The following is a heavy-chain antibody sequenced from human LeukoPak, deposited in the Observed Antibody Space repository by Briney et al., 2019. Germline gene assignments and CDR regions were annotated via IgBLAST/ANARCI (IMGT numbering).Heavy chain of an antibody. V-gene: IGHV1-8*01. CDR1: GYTFTSYD. D-gene: IGHD5-24*01. CDR3: ARRDGYKDTIDY. J-gene: IGHJ4*02. CDR2: MNPNSGNT. Sequence: ASVKVSCKASGYTFTSYDINWVRQATGQGLEWMGWMNPNSGNTGYAQKFQGRVTMTRNTSISTAYMELSSLRSEDTAVYYCARRDGYKDTIDYWGQGTLVTVFS.